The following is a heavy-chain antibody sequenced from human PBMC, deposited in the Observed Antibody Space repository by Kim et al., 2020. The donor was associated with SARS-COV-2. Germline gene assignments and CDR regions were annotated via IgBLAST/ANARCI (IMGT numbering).Heavy chain of an antibody. Sequence: SETLSLTCAVYGGSFSGYYWSWIRQPPGKGLEWIGEINHSGSTNYNPSLKSRVTISVDTSKNQFSLKLSSVTAADTAVYYCARGGPYYYYYGMDVWGQGTTVTVSS. CDR2: INHSGST. CDR3: ARGGPYYYYYGMDV. V-gene: IGHV4-34*01. J-gene: IGHJ6*02. CDR1: GGSFSGYY.